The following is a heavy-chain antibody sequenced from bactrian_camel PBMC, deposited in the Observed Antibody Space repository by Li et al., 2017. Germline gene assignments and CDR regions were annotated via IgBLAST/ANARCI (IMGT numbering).Heavy chain of an antibody. CDR3: AAEEYCGGSWDLPVNYNY. D-gene: IGHD2*01. Sequence: QLVESGGGSVEAGGSLRLSCVVSGYTYSGNCMAWFRQAPGKGLEWVSTINSGGGSTGYADSVKGRFTVSQDNAKNTVHLQMNSLKPEDSSMYYCAAEEYCGGSWDLPVNYNYWGQGTQVTV. CDR2: INSGGGST. CDR1: GYTYSGNC. J-gene: IGHJ4*01. V-gene: IGHV3S25*01.